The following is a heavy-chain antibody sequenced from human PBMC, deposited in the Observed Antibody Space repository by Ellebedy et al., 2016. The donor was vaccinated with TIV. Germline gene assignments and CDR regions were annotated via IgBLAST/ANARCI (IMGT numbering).Heavy chain of an antibody. CDR3: ARVTKRITNSGTHYFFDY. CDR1: GYTFTAYA. V-gene: IGHV1-18*01. D-gene: IGHD3-10*01. J-gene: IGHJ4*02. CDR2: ISGNNGNP. Sequence: AASVKVSCKASGYTFTAYAIAWVRQAPGQGLEWMGRISGNNGNPNYAQKLQGRVTMTTDTSTTTAYMELRSLRSDDTALYFRARVTKRITNSGTHYFFDYWGQGTLVTVSS.